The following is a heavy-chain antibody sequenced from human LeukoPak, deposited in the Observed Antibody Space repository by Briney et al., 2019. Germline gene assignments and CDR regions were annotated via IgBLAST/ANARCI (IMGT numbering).Heavy chain of an antibody. CDR2: TYYRSKWYN. Sequence: SQTLSLTCAISGDSVSSNSAAWNWIRQSPSRGLEWLGRTYYRSKWYNDYAVSVKRRITINPDTSKNQFSLQLNSVTPEDTAVYYCARDRRLGYYDILTDQYAFDIWGQGTMVTVSS. CDR3: ARDRRLGYYDILTDQYAFDI. J-gene: IGHJ3*02. D-gene: IGHD3-9*01. CDR1: GDSVSSNSAA. V-gene: IGHV6-1*01.